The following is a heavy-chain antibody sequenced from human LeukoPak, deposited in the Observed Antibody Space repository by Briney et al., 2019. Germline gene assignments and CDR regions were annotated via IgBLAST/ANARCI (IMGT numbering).Heavy chain of an antibody. CDR1: GGSISSSSYY. CDR2: IYYSGST. CDR3: ARQASPPHLPYYFDY. Sequence: PSETLSLTCTVSGGSISSSSYYWGWIRQPPGTGLEWIGSIYYSGSTYYNPSLKSRVTISVDTSKNQFPLKLSSVTAADTAVYYCARQASPPHLPYYFDYWGQGTLVTVSS. V-gene: IGHV4-39*01. J-gene: IGHJ4*02.